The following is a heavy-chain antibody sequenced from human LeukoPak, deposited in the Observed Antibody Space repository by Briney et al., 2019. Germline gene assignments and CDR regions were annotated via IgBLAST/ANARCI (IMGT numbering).Heavy chain of an antibody. J-gene: IGHJ5*02. Sequence: SETLSLTCAVSGGSISSGGYSWRWIRQPPGKGLEWIGYIYHSGSTYYNPSLKSRVTISVDRSKNQFSLKLSSVTAADTAVYYCARGLGSSWYPTRGYNWFDPWGQGTLVTVSS. CDR3: ARGLGSSWYPTRGYNWFDP. CDR1: GGSISSGGYS. D-gene: IGHD6-13*01. V-gene: IGHV4-30-2*01. CDR2: IYHSGST.